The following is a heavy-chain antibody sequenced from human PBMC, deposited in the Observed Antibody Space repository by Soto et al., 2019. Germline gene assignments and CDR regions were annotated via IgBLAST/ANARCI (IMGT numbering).Heavy chain of an antibody. J-gene: IGHJ6*02. CDR2: IYHSGST. CDR3: AKTSLAGMDV. V-gene: IGHV4-38-2*01. Sequence: SETLSLTCAVSGYSISSGYYWGWIRQPPGKGLEWIGSIYHSGSTYYNPSLKSRVTISVDTSKNQFSLKLSSVTAADTAVYYCAKTSLAGMDVWGQGTTGTVSS. D-gene: IGHD5-12*01. CDR1: GYSISSGYY.